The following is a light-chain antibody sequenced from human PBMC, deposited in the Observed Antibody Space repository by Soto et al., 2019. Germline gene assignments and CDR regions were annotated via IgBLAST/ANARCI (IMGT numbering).Light chain of an antibody. CDR1: QSVSNF. CDR3: QQRSNWTPLT. J-gene: IGKJ4*01. V-gene: IGKV3-11*01. CDR2: DAS. Sequence: EIQLTQSPSSLSASVGDRATLSCRASQSVSNFLAWYQQKPGQAPRLLIYDASNRATGIPARFSGSGSGTDFTLTISSLEPEDFAVYYCQQRSNWTPLTFGGGTQVE.